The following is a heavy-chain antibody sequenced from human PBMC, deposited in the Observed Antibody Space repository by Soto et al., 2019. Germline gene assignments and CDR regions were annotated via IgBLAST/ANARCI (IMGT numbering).Heavy chain of an antibody. CDR1: GDSVSSNIAG. D-gene: IGHD1-26*01. V-gene: IGHV6-1*01. CDR2: TYYRSKWYY. CDR3: ARGEQYSGRIFDY. J-gene: IGHJ4*01. Sequence: PSQTLSLTCAITGDSVSSNIAGGSWFRQSPSRGLEGLGRTYYRSKWYYEYAVSVRGRITINPDTSKNQYSLQLNSVTPEDTAVYFCARGEQYSGRIFDYWGQGTLVTVSS.